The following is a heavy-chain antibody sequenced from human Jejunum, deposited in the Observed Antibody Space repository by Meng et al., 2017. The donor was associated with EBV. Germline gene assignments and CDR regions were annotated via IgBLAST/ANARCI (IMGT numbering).Heavy chain of an antibody. D-gene: IGHD3-22*01. CDR3: ARSTLTGYYDRWFDP. CDR2: NNLNSGFS. CDR1: GYTFTEYY. Sequence: QVQFVQSGGRVKKPGASVKASWKAAGYTFTEYYMHWVRQAPGQGLQWIGRNNLNSGFSSYSRKFQGRVTLTRDTTTNTAYMELGGLESDDTAVYYCARSTLTGYYDRWFDPWGQGTLVTVSS. J-gene: IGHJ5*02. V-gene: IGHV1-2*06.